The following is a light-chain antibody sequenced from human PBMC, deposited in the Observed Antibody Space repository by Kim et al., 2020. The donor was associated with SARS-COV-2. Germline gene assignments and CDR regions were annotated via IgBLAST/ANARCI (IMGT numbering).Light chain of an antibody. J-gene: IGLJ3*02. Sequence: ALGQTARITCGGSNSETKNVHWYRQKPGQAPVLVIYRDSNRPSGIPERFSGSNSVNTATLTVSRAQTGDEADYYCQVWDSSTSWLFGGGTKLTVL. CDR1: NSETKN. CDR3: QVWDSSTSWL. V-gene: IGLV3-9*01. CDR2: RDS.